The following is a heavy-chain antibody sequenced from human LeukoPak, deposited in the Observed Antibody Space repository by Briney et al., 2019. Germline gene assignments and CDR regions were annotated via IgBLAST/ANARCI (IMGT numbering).Heavy chain of an antibody. V-gene: IGHV3-23*01. CDR1: GFTFSNYA. J-gene: IGHJ5*02. CDR3: AKDPSGYVSGWFDP. CDR2: LSGSGDTT. Sequence: GGSLRLSCAASGFTFSNYAMTWVRQAPGKGREWISVLSGSGDTTYYADSVKGRFTISRDNSRNTLYLQMNSLRAEDTALYYCAKDPSGYVSGWFDPWGQGILVTVSS. D-gene: IGHD5-12*01.